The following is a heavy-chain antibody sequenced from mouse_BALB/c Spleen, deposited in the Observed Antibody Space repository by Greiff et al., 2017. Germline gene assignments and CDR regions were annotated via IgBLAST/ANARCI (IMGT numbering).Heavy chain of an antibody. CDR2: IYPGDGDT. J-gene: IGHJ2*01. CDR1: GYAFSSSW. D-gene: IGHD4-1*01. V-gene: IGHV1-82*01. Sequence: QVQLQQSGPELVKPGASVKISCKASGYAFSSSWMNWVKQRPGQGLEWIGRIYPGDGDTNYNGKFTGKATLTADKSSSTAYMQLSSLTSVDSAVYFCARSLELGRVDYWGQGTTLTVSS. CDR3: ARSLELGRVDY.